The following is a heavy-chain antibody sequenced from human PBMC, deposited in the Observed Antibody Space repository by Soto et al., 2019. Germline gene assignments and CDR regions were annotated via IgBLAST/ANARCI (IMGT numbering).Heavy chain of an antibody. D-gene: IGHD7-27*01. CDR1: GFTFTIYA. V-gene: IGHV3-23*01. Sequence: GGSLRLSCAASGFTFTIYAMSWVRQSPGKGLEWVSTISGSGGSTYYADAVKGRFTISRDNSMGTLYLQMKSLRVEDTAIYYCAKEVSLGSTVDLGYWGQGTLVTVSS. CDR2: ISGSGGST. J-gene: IGHJ4*02. CDR3: AKEVSLGSTVDLGY.